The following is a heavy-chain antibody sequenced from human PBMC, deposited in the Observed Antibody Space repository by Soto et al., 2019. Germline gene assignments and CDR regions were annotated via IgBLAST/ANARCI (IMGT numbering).Heavy chain of an antibody. V-gene: IGHV3-23*01. CDR1: GFTFSSYA. J-gene: IGHJ4*02. D-gene: IGHD1-7*01. CDR2: ISGSGGST. Sequence: EVQLLESGGGLVQPGGSLRLSCAASGFTFSSYAMSWVRQAPGKGLEWVSAISGSGGSTYYADSVKGRFTISRDNSKNTLYLQMNSLRAEDTAVYYCSKVDWNLSFGSYWGQGTLVTVSS. CDR3: SKVDWNLSFGSY.